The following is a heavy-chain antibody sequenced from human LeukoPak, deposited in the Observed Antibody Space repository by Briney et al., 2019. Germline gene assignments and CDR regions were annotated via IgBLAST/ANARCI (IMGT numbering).Heavy chain of an antibody. CDR1: GFPFSSYS. D-gene: IGHD3-22*01. Sequence: GGSLRLSCAASGFPFSSYSMHWVREAPGKGLEGVAVISYDGSNKYYADSVKGRFTISRDNSKNTLYLQMNSLRAEDTAVYYCARGFNYYDSSGYYGGFDYWGQGTLVTVSS. V-gene: IGHV3-30*04. CDR2: ISYDGSNK. J-gene: IGHJ4*02. CDR3: ARGFNYYDSSGYYGGFDY.